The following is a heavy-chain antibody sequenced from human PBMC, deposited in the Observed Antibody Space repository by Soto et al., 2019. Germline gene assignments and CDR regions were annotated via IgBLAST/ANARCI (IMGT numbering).Heavy chain of an antibody. D-gene: IGHD2-2*02. J-gene: IGHJ5*02. CDR1: GGSISRSTYY. CDR2: IYYSGST. CDR3: ARQVPAAIRLGWFDP. V-gene: IGHV4-39*01. Sequence: SETLSLTCTVSGGSISRSTYYWGWIRQPPGKELEWIGSIYYSGSTYYRPSLKSRVTISVDTSKNQFSLKLSSVTAAGTAVYYCARQVPAAIRLGWFDPWGQGTLVTVSS.